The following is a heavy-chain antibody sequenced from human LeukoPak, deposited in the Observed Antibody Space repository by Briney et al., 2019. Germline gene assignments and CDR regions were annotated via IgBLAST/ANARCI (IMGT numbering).Heavy chain of an antibody. CDR3: ARQVYDFWSGPLGD. V-gene: IGHV1-18*01. J-gene: IGHJ4*02. Sequence: GASVKVSCKASGYTFTSYGISWVRQAPGQGLEWMGWISAYNGNTNYAQKFQGRVTITRNTSISTAYMELSSLRSEDTAVYYCARQVYDFWSGPLGDWGQGTLVTVSS. CDR2: ISAYNGNT. CDR1: GYTFTSYG. D-gene: IGHD3-3*01.